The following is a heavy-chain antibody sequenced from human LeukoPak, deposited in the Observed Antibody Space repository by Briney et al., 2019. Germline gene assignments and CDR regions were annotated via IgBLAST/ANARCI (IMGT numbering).Heavy chain of an antibody. CDR2: IYSGGST. CDR3: ARGGYYNILTRFRSRFLRLDY. CDR1: GFTVSSNY. Sequence: GGSLRLSCAASGFTVSSNYMSWVRQAPGKGLGWVSVIYSGGSTYYADSVKGRFTIPRDNSKNTMYLQMTSLTAEDTAVYYCARGGYYNILTRFRSRFLRLDYWGRGTLVTVSS. V-gene: IGHV3-53*05. J-gene: IGHJ4*02. D-gene: IGHD3-9*01.